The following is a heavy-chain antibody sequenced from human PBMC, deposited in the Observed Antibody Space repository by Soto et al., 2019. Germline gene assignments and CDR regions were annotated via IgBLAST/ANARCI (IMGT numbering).Heavy chain of an antibody. Sequence: GGSLRLPGAPSGCIFNNYAITWVRQSPGKGLACVCGISGSGGNTFYADYMKWRLNICRDKCKSTVYLQMSNLWVEHTAVYFFPKPSHSGDYAGSFDSSRQVSLVTVSS. CDR1: GCIFNNYA. CDR3: PKPSHSGDYAGSFDS. V-gene: IGHV3-23*01. CDR2: ISGSGGNT. D-gene: IGHD4-17*01. J-gene: IGHJ4*02.